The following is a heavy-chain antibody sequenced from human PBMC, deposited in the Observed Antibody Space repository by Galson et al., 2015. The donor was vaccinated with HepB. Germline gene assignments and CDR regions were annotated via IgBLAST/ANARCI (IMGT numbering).Heavy chain of an antibody. J-gene: IGHJ2*01. CDR3: APEEGIAAPWGL. CDR1: GGTFSSYA. V-gene: IGHV1-69*04. D-gene: IGHD6-13*01. Sequence: SVKVSCKASGGTFSSYAISWVRQAPGQGLEWMGRIIPILGIANYAQKFQGRVTITADKSTSTAYMELSSLRSEDTAVYYCAPEEGIAAPWGLWGRGTLVTVSS. CDR2: IIPILGIA.